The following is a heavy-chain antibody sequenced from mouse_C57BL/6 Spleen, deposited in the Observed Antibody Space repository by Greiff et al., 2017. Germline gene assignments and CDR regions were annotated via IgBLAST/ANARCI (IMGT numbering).Heavy chain of an antibody. Sequence: EVQGVESGGGLVKPGGSLKLSCAASGFTFSSYAMSWVRQTPEKRLEWVATISDGGSYTYYPDNVKGRFTISRDNAKNNLYLQMSHLKSEDTAMYYCARDSYSKGRYYYAMDYWGQGTSVTVSS. J-gene: IGHJ4*01. CDR1: GFTFSSYA. D-gene: IGHD2-5*01. V-gene: IGHV5-4*01. CDR2: ISDGGSYT. CDR3: ARDSYSKGRYYYAMDY.